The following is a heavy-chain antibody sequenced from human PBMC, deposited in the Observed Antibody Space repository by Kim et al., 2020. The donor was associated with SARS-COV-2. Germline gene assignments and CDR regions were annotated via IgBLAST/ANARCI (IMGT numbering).Heavy chain of an antibody. CDR3: AILRAPPGESHLDS. V-gene: IGHV4-59*08. CDR2: IFHTGIT. CDR1: GGSTSTYY. Sequence: SETLSLTCIVSGGSTSTYYWSWIRQAPGKGLEWIGFIFHTGITNYSPSLKSRVTLSVDTSKNQFSLKLKSVTAADTAVYYCAILRAPPGESHLDSLV. J-gene: IGHJ5*01. D-gene: IGHD3-10*01.